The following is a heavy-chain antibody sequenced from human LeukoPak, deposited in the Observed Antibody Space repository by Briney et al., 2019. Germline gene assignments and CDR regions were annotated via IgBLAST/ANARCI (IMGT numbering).Heavy chain of an antibody. CDR2: IIPIFGTA. CDR1: GGTFSSYA. V-gene: IGHV1-69*05. CDR3: ARETGYSRRASIWYYYYTDV. J-gene: IGHJ6*03. Sequence: ASVKVSCKASGGTFSSYAISWVRQAPGQGLEWMGGIIPIFGTANYAQKFQGRVTITTDESTSTAYMELSSLRSEDTAVYYCARETGYSRRASIWYYYYTDVWGKGTTVTVSS. D-gene: IGHD6-13*01.